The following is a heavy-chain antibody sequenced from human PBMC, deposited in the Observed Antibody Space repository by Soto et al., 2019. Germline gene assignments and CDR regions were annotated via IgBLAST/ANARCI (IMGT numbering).Heavy chain of an antibody. CDR3: TTVTTVDYYFDY. CDR1: GLTFSDRC. CDR2: IRKKTNSYTT. J-gene: IGHJ4*02. D-gene: IGHD4-17*01. Sequence: GGSLRLSCAASGLTFSDRCMDWVRQAPGKGLEWVGRIRKKTNSYTTEYAASVKGRFIISRDDSTNSLYLQMSSLKTEDTAVYYCTTVTTVDYYFDYWGQGTLVTVSS. V-gene: IGHV3-72*01.